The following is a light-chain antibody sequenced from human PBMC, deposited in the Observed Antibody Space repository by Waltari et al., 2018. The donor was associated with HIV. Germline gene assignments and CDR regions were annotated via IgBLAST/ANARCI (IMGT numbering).Light chain of an antibody. Sequence: QSALTQPASVSGFLGQSINISCTGISTDSRFYQYVSWYQQYPGKNPRLIIFDINNRPPGVADHCSGPRSCNSASRTVSGLQSGDEAHYYCASNRLDYTLIFGGGTKLTVL. CDR2: DIN. CDR3: ASNRLDYTLI. CDR1: STDSRFYQY. J-gene: IGLJ2*01. V-gene: IGLV2-14*03.